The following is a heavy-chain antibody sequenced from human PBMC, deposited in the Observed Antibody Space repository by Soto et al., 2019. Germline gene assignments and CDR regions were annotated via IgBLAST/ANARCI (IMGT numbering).Heavy chain of an antibody. CDR1: GYTFTSYA. J-gene: IGHJ5*02. V-gene: IGHV1-3*05. Sequence: QVQLVQSGAEEKKPGASVKVSCKASGYTFTSYAMHWVRQAPGQRLEWMGWINAGNGNTKYSQKFQGRVTITRDTSASTAYMELSSLRSEDTAVYYCARDNDYYDSSGYPNWFDPWGQGTLVTVSS. D-gene: IGHD3-22*01. CDR2: INAGNGNT. CDR3: ARDNDYYDSSGYPNWFDP.